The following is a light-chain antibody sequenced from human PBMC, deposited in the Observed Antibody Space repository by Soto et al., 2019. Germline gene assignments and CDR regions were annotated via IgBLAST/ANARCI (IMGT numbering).Light chain of an antibody. V-gene: IGKV1-9*01. J-gene: IGKJ5*01. CDR3: QQDNSFPIT. CDR2: GAS. CDR1: QDISDY. Sequence: DIQWTQAPSFLSASVADRVTITCRASQDISDYLAWYQQRPGKAPTLLIHGASSLQSGVPPRYSGSGSGTDFTLTISSLEPEDFATYYCQQDNSFPITFGQGTRVEIK.